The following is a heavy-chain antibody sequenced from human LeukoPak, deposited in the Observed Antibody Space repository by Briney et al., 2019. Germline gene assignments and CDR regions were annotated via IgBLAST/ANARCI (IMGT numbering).Heavy chain of an antibody. CDR1: GGTFSSYA. CDR3: ARGVDIVAGGFDY. J-gene: IGHJ4*02. D-gene: IGHD2-15*01. V-gene: IGHV1-69*06. CDR2: IIPIFGTA. Sequence: ASVKVSCTASGGTFSSYAISWVRQAPGQGLEWMGGIIPIFGTANYAQKFQGRVTITADKSTSTAYMELSSLRSEDTAVYYCARGVDIVAGGFDYWGQGTLVTVSS.